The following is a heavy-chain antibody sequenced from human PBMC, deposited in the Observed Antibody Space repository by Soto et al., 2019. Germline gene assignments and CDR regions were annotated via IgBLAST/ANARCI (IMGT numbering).Heavy chain of an antibody. D-gene: IGHD2-8*01. CDR3: ARHPGRELMVYATYYYYYGMDV. CDR2: IDPSDSYT. J-gene: IGHJ6*02. CDR1: GYSFTNYW. V-gene: IGHV5-10-1*01. Sequence: SKKLSWKGCGYSFTNYWIIWVRQIPGKGLERMGRIDPSDSYTNYSPSFQGHVTISADKSISTAYLQWSSLKASDTAMYYCARHPGRELMVYATYYYYYGMDVWGQGTTVTVSS.